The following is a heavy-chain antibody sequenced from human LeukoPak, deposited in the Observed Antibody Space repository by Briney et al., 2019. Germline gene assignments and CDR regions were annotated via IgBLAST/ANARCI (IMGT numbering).Heavy chain of an antibody. Sequence: SETLSLTCTVSGGSISSYYWSWIRQPPGKGLEWIGYVYNSGSTNYNPSLKSRVTISVDTSKNQFSLKLSSVTAADTAVYYCARGRGGYRSRDAFDIWGQGTMVTVSS. J-gene: IGHJ3*02. CDR1: GGSISSYY. CDR3: ARGRGGYRSRDAFDI. V-gene: IGHV4-59*12. D-gene: IGHD5-12*01. CDR2: VYNSGST.